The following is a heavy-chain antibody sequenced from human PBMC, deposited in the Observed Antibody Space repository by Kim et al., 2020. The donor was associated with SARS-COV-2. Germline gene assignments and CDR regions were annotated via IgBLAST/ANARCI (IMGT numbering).Heavy chain of an antibody. CDR2: ISHDESDK. CDR3: AKEGFGDSDAFDM. V-gene: IGHV3-30*18. Sequence: GSLRLSCAASGFTFSRNGMHWVRQAPGKGLEWVGFISHDESDKYYVDSVKGRFTISRDNSKNTLYLQMNSLRAEDTAVYYCAKEGFGDSDAFDMWDQGTMVTVSS. D-gene: IGHD3-10*01. J-gene: IGHJ3*02. CDR1: GFTFSRNG.